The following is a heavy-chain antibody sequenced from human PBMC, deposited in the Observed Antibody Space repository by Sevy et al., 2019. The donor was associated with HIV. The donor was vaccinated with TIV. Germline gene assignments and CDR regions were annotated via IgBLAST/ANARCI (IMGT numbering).Heavy chain of an antibody. J-gene: IGHJ4*02. CDR3: TRQGFVGAAAGN. CDR2: IRSKANSYAT. CDR1: GFTFSGSA. Sequence: GESLKISCAASGFTFSGSAMHWVRQASGKGLEWVGRIRSKANSYATAYAASVKGRFTITRDDSKNTAYLQMNSLKTEDTAVYYCTRQGFVGAAAGNWGQGTLVTVSS. D-gene: IGHD6-13*01. V-gene: IGHV3-73*01.